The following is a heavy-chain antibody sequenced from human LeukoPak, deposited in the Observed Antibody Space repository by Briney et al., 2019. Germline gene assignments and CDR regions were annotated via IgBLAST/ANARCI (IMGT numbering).Heavy chain of an antibody. D-gene: IGHD1-26*01. V-gene: IGHV3-64D*09. J-gene: IGHJ4*02. CDR3: ARGGSFWDY. Sequence: GGSLRLSCSASGFTFSSYAIYWVRQAPGKGLEYVSAISSDGGTTYYADSVKGRFTISRDNSKNTLYLQMSSLRAEDTAVYYCARGGSFWDYWGQGTLVTVSS. CDR1: GFTFSSYA. CDR2: ISSDGGTT.